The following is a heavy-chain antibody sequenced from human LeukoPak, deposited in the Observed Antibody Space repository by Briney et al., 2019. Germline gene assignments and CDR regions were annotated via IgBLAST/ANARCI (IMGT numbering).Heavy chain of an antibody. J-gene: IGHJ3*02. CDR3: ARWSSADDAFDI. D-gene: IGHD6-6*01. Sequence: ASVKVSCKASGGTFSSYAISWVRQAPGQGLEWMGRIIPILGIANYAQKFQGRVTITADKSMSTAYMELSSLRSEDTAVYYCARWSSADDAFDIWGQGTMVTVSS. CDR2: IIPILGIA. CDR1: GGTFSSYA. V-gene: IGHV1-69*04.